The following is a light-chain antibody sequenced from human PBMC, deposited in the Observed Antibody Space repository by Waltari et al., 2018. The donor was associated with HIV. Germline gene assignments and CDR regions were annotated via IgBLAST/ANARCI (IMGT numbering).Light chain of an antibody. V-gene: IGKV2-28*01. J-gene: IGKJ1*01. CDR3: MHGQGTPV. Sequence: DIAMIQSPDSLSVTPGAPASISCRSSQSLLHSNGHNYLDWYRQRPGQAPQLLIYLGSNRASGVPDRISGSGSGTNFILTISKVEAGDVGTYCCMHGQGTPVFGQGTKVEVK. CDR1: QSLLHSNGHNY. CDR2: LGS.